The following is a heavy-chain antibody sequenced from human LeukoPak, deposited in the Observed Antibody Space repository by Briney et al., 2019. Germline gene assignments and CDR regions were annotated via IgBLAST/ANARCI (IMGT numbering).Heavy chain of an antibody. Sequence: SETLSLTCAVYGGSFSGYYWSWIRQPPGKGLEWIGEINHSGSTNYNPSLKSRVTISVDTSKNQFSLKLSSVTAADTAVYYCAREGDYGDYPEAFDYWGQGALVTVSS. CDR3: AREGDYGDYPEAFDY. CDR2: INHSGST. V-gene: IGHV4-34*01. J-gene: IGHJ4*02. D-gene: IGHD4-17*01. CDR1: GGSFSGYY.